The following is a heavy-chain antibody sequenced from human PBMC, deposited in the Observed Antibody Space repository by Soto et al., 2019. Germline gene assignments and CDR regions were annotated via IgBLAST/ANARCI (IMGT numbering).Heavy chain of an antibody. V-gene: IGHV3-15*01. D-gene: IGHD3-9*01. CDR2: IKSKTDGGTT. J-gene: IGHJ4*02. CDR1: GFTFSNAW. CDR3: TTGGLRYFDWLLSEDPYYFDY. Sequence: PGGSLRLSCAASGFTFSNAWMSWVRQAPGKGLEWVGRIKSKTDGGTTDYAAPVKGRFTISRDDSKNTLYLQMNSLKTEDTAVYYCTTGGLRYFDWLLSEDPYYFDYWGQGTLVTVS.